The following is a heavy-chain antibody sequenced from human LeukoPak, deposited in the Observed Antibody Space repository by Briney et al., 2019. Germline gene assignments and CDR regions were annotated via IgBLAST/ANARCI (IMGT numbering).Heavy chain of an antibody. Sequence: SETLSLTCTVSGGSISGYYWNWMRQPAGKGLAWIGYFYYSGSTNYNPSLRGRVTISLDTSKNQFSLTLSSVTAADTAVYYCAGGSGWLFDYWGQGIPVTVSP. D-gene: IGHD6-19*01. J-gene: IGHJ4*02. CDR1: GGSISGYY. CDR3: AGGSGWLFDY. V-gene: IGHV4-59*01. CDR2: FYYSGST.